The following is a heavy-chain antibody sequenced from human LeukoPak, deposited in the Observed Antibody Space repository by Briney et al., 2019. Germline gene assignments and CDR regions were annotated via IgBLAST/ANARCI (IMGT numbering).Heavy chain of an antibody. D-gene: IGHD6-19*01. V-gene: IGHV4-59*01. CDR2: IYYSGST. CDR1: GGSISSYY. CDR3: ARRQDSSGWFQD. J-gene: IGHJ4*02. Sequence: SETLPLTCTVSGGSISSYYWSWIRQPPGKGLEWIGYIYYSGSTNYNPSLKSRVTISVDTSKNQFSLKLSSVTAADTAVYYCARRQDSSGWFQDWGQGTLVTVSS.